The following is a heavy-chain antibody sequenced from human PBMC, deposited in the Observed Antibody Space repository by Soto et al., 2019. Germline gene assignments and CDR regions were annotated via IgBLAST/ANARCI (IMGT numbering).Heavy chain of an antibody. V-gene: IGHV1-69*13. CDR1: GGTFSSYA. CDR3: ARSRVVPAAISRLDP. J-gene: IGHJ5*02. CDR2: IIPIFGTA. Sequence: SVKVSCKASGGTFSSYAISWVRQAPGQGLEWMGGIIPIFGTANYAQKFQGRVTITADESTNTAYMELSSLRSEDTAVYYCARSRVVPAAISRLDPWGQGTLVTVYS. D-gene: IGHD2-2*01.